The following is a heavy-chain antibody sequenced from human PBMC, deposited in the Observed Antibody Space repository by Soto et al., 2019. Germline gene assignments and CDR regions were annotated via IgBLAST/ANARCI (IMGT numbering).Heavy chain of an antibody. J-gene: IGHJ5*02. V-gene: IGHV2-5*02. CDR1: GFSLITIGLG. CDR3: AHVYQQLVGYNWFDP. D-gene: IGHD6-13*01. CDR2: IYWDDDK. Sequence: SGPTLGNPTQTLTLTCTFSGFSLITIGLGVGWIRQPPGKALEWLALIYWDDDKRYSPSLKGRLTITKDTSKNQVVLTMTNMDPVDTATYYCAHVYQQLVGYNWFDPWGQGTLVTVSS.